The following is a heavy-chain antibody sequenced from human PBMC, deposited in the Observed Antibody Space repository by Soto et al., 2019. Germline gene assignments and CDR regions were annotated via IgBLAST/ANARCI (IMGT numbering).Heavy chain of an antibody. CDR3: ARDLRFRGFYGMDV. Sequence: QVQLQESGPGLVKPSQTLSLTCTVSGGSISSGGYYWSWIRQHPGKGLEWIGYIYYSGSTYYNPSLKSRVTISVDTSKNQFSLKLSSVTAAYTAVYYCARDLRFRGFYGMDVWGQGTTVTVSS. V-gene: IGHV4-31*03. D-gene: IGHD3-10*01. CDR1: GGSISSGGYY. CDR2: IYYSGST. J-gene: IGHJ6*02.